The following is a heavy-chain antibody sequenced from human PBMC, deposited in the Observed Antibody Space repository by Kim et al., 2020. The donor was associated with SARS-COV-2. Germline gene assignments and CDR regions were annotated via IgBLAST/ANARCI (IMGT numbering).Heavy chain of an antibody. Sequence: GGSLRLSCSASGFTFKNYAMHWVRQAPGKGLEYVSAINYDGNTYYKDSVKGRFTISKDNSKNTLFLQMSSLTVEDTAVYYCVFAPRTADPPGWGQGTLVTVSS. D-gene: IGHD5-18*01. J-gene: IGHJ4*02. V-gene: IGHV3-64D*09. CDR3: VFAPRTADPPG. CDR2: INYDGNT. CDR1: GFTFKNYA.